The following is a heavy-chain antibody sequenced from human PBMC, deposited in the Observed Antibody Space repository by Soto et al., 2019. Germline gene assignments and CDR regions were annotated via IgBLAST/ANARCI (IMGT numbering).Heavy chain of an antibody. CDR3: ARSGSYPHFDY. CDR1: GFTFSNYW. J-gene: IGHJ4*02. Sequence: EVQLVESGGGLVQPGGSLRLSCAASGFTFSNYWMHWARQAPGKGLVWVSRINSDGISTSYSDSVKGRFTISRDNGKNTLYLQMNGLSAEDTAVYYCARSGSYPHFDYWGQGTLVTVSS. CDR2: INSDGIST. V-gene: IGHV3-74*01. D-gene: IGHD1-26*01.